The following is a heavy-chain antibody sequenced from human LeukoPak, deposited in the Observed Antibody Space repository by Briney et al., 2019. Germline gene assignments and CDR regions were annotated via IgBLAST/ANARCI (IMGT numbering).Heavy chain of an antibody. CDR2: ISSSGSDT. J-gene: IGHJ4*02. CDR1: GFTFNTYG. Sequence: GGALRLSCAASGFTFNTYGMNWVRQAPGKGLEWASIISSSGSDTYYADSVKGRFTIARDNPQNTLYLQMNILRADDTAIYYCARQGEGTTDYWGQGTLVTVSS. V-gene: IGHV3-23*01. D-gene: IGHD2/OR15-2a*01. CDR3: ARQGEGTTDY.